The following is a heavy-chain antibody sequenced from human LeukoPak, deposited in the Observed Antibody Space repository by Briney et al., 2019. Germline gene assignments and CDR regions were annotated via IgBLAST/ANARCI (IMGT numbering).Heavy chain of an antibody. J-gene: IGHJ4*02. CDR3: ARRGGSSWYRIHY. D-gene: IGHD6-13*01. CDR1: GGSFSGYY. Sequence: SETLSLTCAVYGGSFSGYYWSWIRQPPGKGLEWIGEINHSGSTNYNPSLKSRVTISVGTSKNQFSLKLSSVTAADTAVYYCARRGGSSWYRIHYWGQGTLVTVSS. CDR2: INHSGST. V-gene: IGHV4-34*01.